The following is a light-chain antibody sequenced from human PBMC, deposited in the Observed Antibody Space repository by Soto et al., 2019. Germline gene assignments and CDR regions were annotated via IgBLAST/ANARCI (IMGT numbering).Light chain of an antibody. Sequence: QSALTQPASVSGSPGQSITISCTGTSSDVGSYSLVSWYQQHPDKAPKVMIYEGSKRPSEVSNRFSGSKSGNTASPTNSGLQAEDEADYYCCSYAGGSNFGFGTGTKLTVL. CDR2: EGS. CDR3: CSYAGGSNFG. CDR1: SSDVGSYSL. V-gene: IGLV2-23*03. J-gene: IGLJ1*01.